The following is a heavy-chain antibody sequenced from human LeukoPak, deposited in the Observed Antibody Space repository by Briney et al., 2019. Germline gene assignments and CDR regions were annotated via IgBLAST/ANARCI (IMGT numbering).Heavy chain of an antibody. CDR3: ARVGGITMIVVLITDAFDI. J-gene: IGHJ3*02. D-gene: IGHD3-22*01. CDR1: GGSFSGYY. Sequence: SETLSLTCTVYGGSFSGYYWSWIRQPPGKGLEWIGEINHSGSTNYNPSLKSRVTISVDTSKNQFSLKLRSVTAADTAVYYCARVGGITMIVVLITDAFDIWGQGTMVTVSS. V-gene: IGHV4-34*01. CDR2: INHSGST.